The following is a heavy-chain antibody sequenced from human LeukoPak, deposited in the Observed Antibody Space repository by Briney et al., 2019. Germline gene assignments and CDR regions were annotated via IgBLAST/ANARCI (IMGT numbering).Heavy chain of an antibody. CDR2: IYNSGST. V-gene: IGHV4-30-4*01. D-gene: IGHD3-22*01. CDR1: GGSISSGDYY. J-gene: IGHJ6*02. CDR3: ARERYYDSSGFSSYYYGMDV. Sequence: SEALSLTCTVSGGSISSGDYYWSWIRQPPGKGLEWIGYIYNSGSTYYNPSLKSRVTISVDTSKNQFSLKLSSVTAADTAVYYCARERYYDSSGFSSYYYGMDVWGQGTTVTVSS.